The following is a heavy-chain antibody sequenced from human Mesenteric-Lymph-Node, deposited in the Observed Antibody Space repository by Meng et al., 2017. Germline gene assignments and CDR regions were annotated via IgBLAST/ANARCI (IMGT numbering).Heavy chain of an antibody. D-gene: IGHD3-10*01. CDR1: GFTFSNFV. J-gene: IGHJ4*02. CDR2: ISNSAGIT. CDR3: AREGFRFSEFEY. V-gene: IGHV3-23*01. Sequence: GESLKISCAASGFTFSNFVISWVRQAPGKGLEWVSAISNSAGITYYADSVKGRFTISTDISENTLYLQMNSLRAEDTAVYYCAREGFRFSEFEYWGQGTLVTVSS.